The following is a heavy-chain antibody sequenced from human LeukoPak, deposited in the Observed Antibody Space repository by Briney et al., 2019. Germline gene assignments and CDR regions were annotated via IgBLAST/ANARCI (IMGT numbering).Heavy chain of an antibody. CDR1: GGSINSSSYY. V-gene: IGHV4-39*07. Sequence: PSETLSLTRTVSGGSINSSSYYWGWIRQPPGKGLEWIGNIYYSGSTYYSPSLKSRVTISVDTSKNQFSLKLSSVTAADTAVYYCARRYIYGYLGGDYWGQGTLVTVSS. D-gene: IGHD5-18*01. CDR2: IYYSGST. J-gene: IGHJ4*02. CDR3: ARRYIYGYLGGDY.